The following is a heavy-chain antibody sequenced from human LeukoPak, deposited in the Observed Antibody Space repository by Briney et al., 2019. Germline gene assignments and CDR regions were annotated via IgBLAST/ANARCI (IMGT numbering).Heavy chain of an antibody. D-gene: IGHD3-22*01. CDR1: GGSISSNNW. V-gene: IGHV4-4*02. Sequence: PSGTLSLTCAVSGGSISSNNWWSWVRQPPGKGLEWIGEIYHSGSTNYNPSLKSRVTISVDKSKNQFSLKLSPVTAADTAVYYCARVSSYYDSSGQADNWYFDLWGRGTLVTVSS. CDR2: IYHSGST. J-gene: IGHJ2*01. CDR3: ARVSSYYDSSGQADNWYFDL.